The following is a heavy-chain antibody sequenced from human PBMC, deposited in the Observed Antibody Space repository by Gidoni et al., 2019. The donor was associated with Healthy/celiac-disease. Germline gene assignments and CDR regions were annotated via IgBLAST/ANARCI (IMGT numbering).Heavy chain of an antibody. J-gene: IGHJ6*03. CDR2: INPNSGGT. CDR1: GYTFTGYY. D-gene: IGHD3-10*01. V-gene: IGHV1-2*02. Sequence: QVQLVQSGAEVKKPGPSVKVSCKASGYTFTGYYMHCVRQAPGQGLEWMGWINPNSGGTNYAQKFQGRVTMTRDTSISTAYMELSRLRSDDTAVYYCAREPRDGDGEGSSHYYYMDVWGKGTTVTVSS. CDR3: AREPRDGDGEGSSHYYYMDV.